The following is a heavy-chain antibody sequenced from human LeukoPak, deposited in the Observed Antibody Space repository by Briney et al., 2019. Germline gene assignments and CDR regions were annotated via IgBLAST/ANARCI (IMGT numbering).Heavy chain of an antibody. J-gene: IGHJ4*02. CDR2: IYYSGST. Sequence: SQTLSLTCTVSGGSISSGGYYWSWIRQHPGKGLEWIGYIYYSGSTYYNPSLKSRVTISVDTSKNQFSLKLSSVTAADTAVYYCARVDGGNSLYFGYWGQGTLVTVSS. D-gene: IGHD4-23*01. CDR3: ARVDGGNSLYFGY. CDR1: GGSISSGGYY. V-gene: IGHV4-31*03.